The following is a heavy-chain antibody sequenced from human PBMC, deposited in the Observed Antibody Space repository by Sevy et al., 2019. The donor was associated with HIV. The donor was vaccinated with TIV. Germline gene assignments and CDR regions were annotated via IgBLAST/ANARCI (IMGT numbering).Heavy chain of an antibody. CDR3: AKEGGGYYYDSSGLFDY. D-gene: IGHD3-22*01. Sequence: GGSLRLSCAASGFTFSSYAMSWVRQAPGKGLEWVSAISGSGYLTYYTHSVKGRFTISRDNSKNTLYLQMNSLRAEGTAVYYCAKEGGGYYYDSSGLFDYWGQGTLVTVSS. J-gene: IGHJ4*02. CDR1: GFTFSSYA. CDR2: ISGSGYLT. V-gene: IGHV3-23*01.